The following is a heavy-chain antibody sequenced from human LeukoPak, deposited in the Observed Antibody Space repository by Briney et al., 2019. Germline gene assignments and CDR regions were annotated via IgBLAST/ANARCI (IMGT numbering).Heavy chain of an antibody. D-gene: IGHD1-26*01. CDR2: INSDGSST. J-gene: IGHJ4*02. V-gene: IGHV3-74*01. Sequence: GGSLRLSCAASGFTFSSYWMHWVRQAPGKGLVWVSRINSDGSSTSYADSVKGRFTISRDNSKNTLYLQMNSLRAEDTAVYYCAKVKWELPYYFDYWGQGTLVTVSS. CDR1: GFTFSSYW. CDR3: AKVKWELPYYFDY.